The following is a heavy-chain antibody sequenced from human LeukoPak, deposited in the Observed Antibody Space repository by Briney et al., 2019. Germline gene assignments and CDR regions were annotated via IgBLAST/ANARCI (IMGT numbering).Heavy chain of an antibody. CDR1: GYRFTSDG. D-gene: IGHD4-23*01. J-gene: IGHJ4*02. CDR3: ARSREVTVSGPQFDY. Sequence: GASVKVSCKASGYRFTSDGIAWVRQAPGQGLEWMGWISVNSGYTNYAQKVQGRVTMTADTSTSTVYMELRSLRSDDTATYYCARSREVTVSGPQFDYWGQGTLVTVSS. V-gene: IGHV1-18*01. CDR2: ISVNSGYT.